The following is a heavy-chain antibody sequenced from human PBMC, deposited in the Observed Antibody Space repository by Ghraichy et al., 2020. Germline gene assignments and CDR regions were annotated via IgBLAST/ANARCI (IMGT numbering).Heavy chain of an antibody. J-gene: IGHJ1*01. CDR3: ARGHVRYSYGPVKRAEYFQH. CDR1: GGSFSGYY. CDR2: INHSGST. V-gene: IGHV4-34*01. D-gene: IGHD5-18*01. Sequence: GSLRLSCAVYGGSFSGYYWSWIRQPPGKGLEWIGEINHSGSTNYNPSLKSRVTISVDTSKNQFSLKLSSVTAADTAVYYCARGHVRYSYGPVKRAEYFQHWGQGTLVTVSS.